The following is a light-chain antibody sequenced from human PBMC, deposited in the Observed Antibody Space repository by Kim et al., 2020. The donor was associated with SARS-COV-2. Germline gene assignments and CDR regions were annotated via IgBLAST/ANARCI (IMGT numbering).Light chain of an antibody. CDR1: SGSIASNY. Sequence: GKTVTISRPRSSGSIASNYVQWYQQRPGSSPSSGIYENNRRPSGVPDRFSGSLDSSSNCASLTISGLKTEDEADYYCQSFEGTNHVFGGGTKVTVL. J-gene: IGLJ2*01. CDR2: ENN. CDR3: QSFEGTNHV. V-gene: IGLV6-57*01.